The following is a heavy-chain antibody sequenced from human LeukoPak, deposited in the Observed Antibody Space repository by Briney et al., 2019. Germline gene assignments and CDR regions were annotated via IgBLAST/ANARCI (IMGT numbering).Heavy chain of an antibody. CDR3: ASSHDSSGND. J-gene: IGHJ4*02. Sequence: GGSLRLSCVASGFSFSSYWMAWVRQAPGKGLEWVANIKYDGSHKYYVDSVKGRFTISRDNAKNSVYLQMNSLRADDTAVYFCASSHDSSGNDWGQGTMVTVSS. CDR1: GFSFSSYW. D-gene: IGHD3-22*01. V-gene: IGHV3-7*01. CDR2: IKYDGSHK.